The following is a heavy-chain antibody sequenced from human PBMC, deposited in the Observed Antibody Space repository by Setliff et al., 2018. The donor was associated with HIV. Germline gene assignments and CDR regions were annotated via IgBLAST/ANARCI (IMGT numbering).Heavy chain of an antibody. D-gene: IGHD3-16*01. CDR2: MNPNSGNT. Sequence: ASVKVSCKASGYTFTNYDINWVRQATGQGLEWMGWMNPNSGNTGYAQKFQGRVTITKNTSISTTYMELSSLRSEDTAVYYCARGSRGDYGDYGAREPWSPSPQ. J-gene: IGHJ4*02. V-gene: IGHV1-8*03. CDR3: ARGSRGDYGDY. CDR1: GYTFTNYD.